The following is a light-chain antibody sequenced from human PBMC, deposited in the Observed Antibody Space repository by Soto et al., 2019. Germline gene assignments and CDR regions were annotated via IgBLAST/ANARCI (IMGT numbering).Light chain of an antibody. V-gene: IGKV3-20*01. CDR3: QQYSSAPRT. Sequence: EIVLTQSPGTLSLSPGERAILSCRASQSVSSDSLAWYRQKPGQAPRLLVYDASSRATGSPDRFSGSGSGTDFTLTISSLEPEDFAVYYWQQYSSAPRTFGQGTKVEIK. J-gene: IGKJ1*01. CDR1: QSVSSDS. CDR2: DAS.